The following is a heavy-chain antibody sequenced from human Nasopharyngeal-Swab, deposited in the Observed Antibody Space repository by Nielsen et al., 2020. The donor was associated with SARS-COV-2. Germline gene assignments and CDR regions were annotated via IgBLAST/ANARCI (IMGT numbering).Heavy chain of an antibody. CDR2: ISYDGSNK. J-gene: IGHJ6*04. CDR3: ARDLGDV. V-gene: IGHV3-30-3*01. CDR1: GFTFSSYA. Sequence: GGSLRLSCAASGFTFSSYAMHWVRQAPGKWLEWVAVISYDGSNKYYADSVKGRFTISRDNSKNTLYLQMNSLRAEDTAVYYCARDLGDVWGKGTTVTVPS.